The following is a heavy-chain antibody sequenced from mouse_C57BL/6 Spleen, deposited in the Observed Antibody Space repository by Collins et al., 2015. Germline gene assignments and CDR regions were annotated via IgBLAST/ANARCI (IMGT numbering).Heavy chain of an antibody. CDR2: IWGDGST. D-gene: IGHD2-3*01. CDR3: ASDGYSSWFAY. CDR1: GFSLTGYG. J-gene: IGHJ3*01. V-gene: IGHV2-6-7*01. Sequence: QVQLKESGPGLVAPSQSLSITCTVSGFSLTGYGVNWVRQSPGKGLEWLGMIWGDGSTDYNSALKSRLSISKDNSKSQVFLKMNSLQTDDTARYYCASDGYSSWFAYWGQGTLVTVSA.